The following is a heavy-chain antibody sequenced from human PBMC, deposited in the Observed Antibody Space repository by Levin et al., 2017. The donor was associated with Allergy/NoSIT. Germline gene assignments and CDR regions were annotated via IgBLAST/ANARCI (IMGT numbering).Heavy chain of an antibody. J-gene: IGHJ4*02. D-gene: IGHD5-18*01. V-gene: IGHV3-74*03. CDR2: IDSDGTGI. CDR3: ARGRPYSYGQGQIDF. Sequence: LSLTCAASGFTFNTSWMHWVRQAPGKGLVWVSRIDSDGTGIMYADSVKGRFTISRDNAKNTLYLQMNSLGVDDTAVYYCARGRPYSYGQGQIDFWGQGTLVTVSS. CDR1: GFTFNTSW.